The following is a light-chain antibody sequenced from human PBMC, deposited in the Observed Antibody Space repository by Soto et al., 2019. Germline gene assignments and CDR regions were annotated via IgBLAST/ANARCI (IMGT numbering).Light chain of an antibody. CDR3: QYYGNSRIT. J-gene: IGKJ5*01. V-gene: IGKV3-20*01. CDR2: DAS. Sequence: ETVMTQSPVTLSVSPGERAALSCRASQSVSSYLAWYQQKPGQAPRLLIYDASNRATGIPDRFSGSGSETDFTLTINRLEPEDFAVYYCQYYGNSRITFGQGTRLEIK. CDR1: QSVSSY.